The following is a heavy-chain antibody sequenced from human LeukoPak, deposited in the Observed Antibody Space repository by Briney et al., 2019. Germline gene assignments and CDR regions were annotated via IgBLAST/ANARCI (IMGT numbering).Heavy chain of an antibody. J-gene: IGHJ4*02. CDR2: IYTSGST. CDR3: ARDPWGEAPFDY. Sequence: PSETLSLTCTVSGGSISSGSYYWSWIRQPAGKGLEWIGRIYTSGSTNYNPSLKSRVTMSVDTSKNQFSLKLSSVTAADTAVYYCARDPWGEAPFDYWGQGTLVTVSS. V-gene: IGHV4-61*02. D-gene: IGHD3-10*01. CDR1: GGSISSGSYY.